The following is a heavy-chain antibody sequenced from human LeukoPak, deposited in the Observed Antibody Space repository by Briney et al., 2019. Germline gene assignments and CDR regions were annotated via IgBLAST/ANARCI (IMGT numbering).Heavy chain of an antibody. J-gene: IGHJ3*02. Sequence: ASVKVSCKVSGYTLTELSMHWVRQAPGKGLEWMGGFDPEDGETIYAQKFQGRVTMTEDTSTDTAYMELSSLRSEDTAVYYRATAGGVSISWDAFDIWGQGTMVTVSS. CDR1: GYTLTELS. V-gene: IGHV1-24*01. D-gene: IGHD3-16*01. CDR2: FDPEDGET. CDR3: ATAGGVSISWDAFDI.